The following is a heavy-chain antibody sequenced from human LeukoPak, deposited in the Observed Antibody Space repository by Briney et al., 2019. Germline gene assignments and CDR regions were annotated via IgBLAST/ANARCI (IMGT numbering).Heavy chain of an antibody. D-gene: IGHD3-3*02. J-gene: IGHJ6*04. CDR3: IAHFPYFYGFDV. Sequence: PGVSLRLSCVSSGLTLGTAWMSWVRQAPGKGLEWLCHIKSEGEGATTDYAAPAKGRFAISRDDSKNMIYLQMSSLKIDDTAIYYCIAHFPYFYGFDVWGKGTTVTVSS. V-gene: IGHV3-15*01. CDR1: GLTLGTAW. CDR2: IKSEGEGATT.